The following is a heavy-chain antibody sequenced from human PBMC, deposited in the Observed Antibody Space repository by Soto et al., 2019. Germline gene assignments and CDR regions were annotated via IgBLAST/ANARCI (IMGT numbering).Heavy chain of an antibody. CDR2: ISYDGSNK. Sequence: QVQLVESGGGVVQPGRSLRLSCAASGFTFSSYAMHWVRQAPGKGLEWVAVISYDGSNKYYADSVKGRFTISRDNSKHTLYLQMNSLRAEDTAVYYCARSDLNSSGWFYFDYWGQGTLVTVSS. CDR3: ARSDLNSSGWFYFDY. J-gene: IGHJ4*02. D-gene: IGHD6-19*01. CDR1: GFTFSSYA. V-gene: IGHV3-30-3*01.